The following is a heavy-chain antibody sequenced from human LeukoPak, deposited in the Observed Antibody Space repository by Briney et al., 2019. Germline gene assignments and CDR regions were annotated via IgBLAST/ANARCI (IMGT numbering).Heavy chain of an antibody. CDR1: GYSFTSYW. CDR3: ARTPLADTAMALFDY. J-gene: IGHJ4*02. CDR2: IYPGDSDT. D-gene: IGHD5-18*01. V-gene: IGHV5-51*01. Sequence: GESLKISCKGSGYSFTSYWIGWVRQMPGKGLEWMGIIYPGDSDTRYSPSFQGQVTLSADKSISTAYLQWSSLKASDTAMYYCARTPLADTAMALFDYWGQGTLVTVSS.